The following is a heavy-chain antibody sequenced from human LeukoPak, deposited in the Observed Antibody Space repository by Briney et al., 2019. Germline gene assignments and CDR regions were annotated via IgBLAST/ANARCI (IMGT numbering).Heavy chain of an antibody. D-gene: IGHD3-22*01. J-gene: IGHJ4*02. CDR1: GGAFSGYY. CDR2: INHSGST. V-gene: IGHV4-34*01. Sequence: SETLSLTCAVYGGAFSGYYWSWIRQPPGKGLEGIGEINHSGSTNDNPSLKSRVTISVDTSQNQFSMKLSYVTAADTAVYYCATGITLRGYDYDSSGYYYDYWGQGTLVTVSS. CDR3: ATGITLRGYDYDSSGYYYDY.